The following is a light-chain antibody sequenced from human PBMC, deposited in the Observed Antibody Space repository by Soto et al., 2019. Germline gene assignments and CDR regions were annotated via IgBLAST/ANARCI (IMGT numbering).Light chain of an antibody. CDR2: SNN. V-gene: IGLV1-44*01. J-gene: IGLJ2*01. CDR1: GSNIGTNS. CDR3: ATWDVSLNAVV. Sequence: QSVLTQPPSASGTPGQRVTISCSGSGSNIGTNSVDWHQQLPGTAPKLLIYSNNQRPSGVPDRFSGSKSGTSASLAISGLQSEYEAHYYCATWDVSLNAVVFGGGTKVTVL.